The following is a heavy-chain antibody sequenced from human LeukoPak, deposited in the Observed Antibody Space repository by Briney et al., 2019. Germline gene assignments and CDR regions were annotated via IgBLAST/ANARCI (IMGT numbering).Heavy chain of an antibody. J-gene: IGHJ3*01. CDR3: AKSSYSSSSSV. CDR2: INSDGSEG. V-gene: IGHV3-7*03. CDR1: GFTFSGFW. Sequence: GGSLRLSCAVSGFTFSGFWMSWSRQAPGKGLEWVASINSDGSEGYYADVVKGRFTISRDNAKNSLYLQINRLRAEDTAVYYCAKSSYSSSSSVWGQGTMVTVSS. D-gene: IGHD6-6*01.